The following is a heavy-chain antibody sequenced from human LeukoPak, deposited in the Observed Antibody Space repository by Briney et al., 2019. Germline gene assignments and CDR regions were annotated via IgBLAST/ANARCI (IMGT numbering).Heavy chain of an antibody. D-gene: IGHD3-3*01. CDR1: GGSISSGGYY. CDR2: IYYSGST. J-gene: IGHJ6*02. Sequence: SETLSLTCTVSGGSISSGGYYWSWIRQHPGKGLEWIGYIYYSGSTYYNPSLKSRVTISVDTSKNQFSLKLSSVTAADTAVYYCARHYSGRFLEWPLDVWGQGTTVTVSS. V-gene: IGHV4-31*03. CDR3: ARHYSGRFLEWPLDV.